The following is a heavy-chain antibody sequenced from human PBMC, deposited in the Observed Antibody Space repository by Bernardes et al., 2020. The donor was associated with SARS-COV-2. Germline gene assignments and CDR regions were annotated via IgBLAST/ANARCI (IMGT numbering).Heavy chain of an antibody. D-gene: IGHD1-26*01. CDR2: MYYSGTT. CDR1: GGSINSGEYY. CDR3: ARGRAPQGMDV. J-gene: IGHJ6*02. Sequence: SETLSLTCTVSGGSINSGEYYWSWSRQHPGKGLEWIGYMYYSGTTFYNPSLQSRLSMSVDTSKDQFSLSLSSVTAADTAVYYCARGRAPQGMDVWGQGTTVTVSS. V-gene: IGHV4-31*03.